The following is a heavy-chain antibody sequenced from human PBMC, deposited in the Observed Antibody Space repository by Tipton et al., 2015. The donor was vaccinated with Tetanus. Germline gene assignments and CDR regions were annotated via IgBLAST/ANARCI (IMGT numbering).Heavy chain of an antibody. V-gene: IGHV1-18*01. CDR1: AYTFTSFS. D-gene: IGHD5/OR15-5a*01. CDR3: AKDGCFSVGCLGSDY. Sequence: QLVQSGAEVKKPGASVKVSCKAFAYTFTSFSITWVRQAPGQGLEWVGWISAYNGNTNYAQKFEGRVTMTTDTSTTTAYMELRSLTSDDTAVYYCAKDGCFSVGCLGSDYWGQGNLVTVSS. CDR2: ISAYNGNT. J-gene: IGHJ4*02.